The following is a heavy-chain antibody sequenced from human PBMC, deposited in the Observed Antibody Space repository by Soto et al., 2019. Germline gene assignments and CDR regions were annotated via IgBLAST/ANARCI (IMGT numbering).Heavy chain of an antibody. D-gene: IGHD3-10*01. V-gene: IGHV3-21*01. CDR2: ISSSSSYI. J-gene: IGHJ6*02. Sequence: PGGSLRLSCAASGFTFSSYSMNWVRQAPGKGLEWVSSISSSSSYIYYADSVKGRFTISRDNAKNSLYLQMNSLRAEDTAVYYCARDNYYGSVPAHYYGMDVWGQGTTVTVSS. CDR3: ARDNYYGSVPAHYYGMDV. CDR1: GFTFSSYS.